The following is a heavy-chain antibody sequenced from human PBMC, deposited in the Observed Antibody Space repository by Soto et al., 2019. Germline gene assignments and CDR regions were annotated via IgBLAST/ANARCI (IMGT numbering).Heavy chain of an antibody. CDR3: AREPRLFASVAGPGYGIDV. CDR1: GGTISSYA. V-gene: IGHV1-69*13. D-gene: IGHD6-19*01. CDR2: IMPLLGTG. Sequence: SVKVSCQASGGTISSYAISWVRQAPGQGLEWMGGIMPLLGTGNSVLKFQGRVTIAADDSTCTAYMELSSLRSEDTAVYYCAREPRLFASVAGPGYGIDVSGQGTTVTVS. J-gene: IGHJ6*02.